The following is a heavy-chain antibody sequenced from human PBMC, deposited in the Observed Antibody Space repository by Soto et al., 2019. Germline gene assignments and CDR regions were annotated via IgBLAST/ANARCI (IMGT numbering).Heavy chain of an antibody. CDR2: INAGNGNT. V-gene: IGHV1-3*01. D-gene: IGHD1-7*01. CDR3: ARETGTTISFDY. J-gene: IGHJ4*02. CDR1: GYTFTSYA. Sequence: ASVKVSCKASGYTFTSYAMHWVRQAPGQRLEWMGWINAGNGNTKYSQKFQGRVTITRDTSASTAYMELSSLRSEDTAVYYCARETGTTISFDYWGQGTLVTVSS.